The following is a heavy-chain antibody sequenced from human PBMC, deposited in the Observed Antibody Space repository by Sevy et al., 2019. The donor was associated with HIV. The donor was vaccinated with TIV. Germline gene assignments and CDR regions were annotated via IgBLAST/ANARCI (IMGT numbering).Heavy chain of an antibody. Sequence: GGSLRLSCAAAGFTFSSYGMHWVRQAPGKGLEWVAVIWFDGSNTYYADSVKGRFTISRDIAKNTLHLQMNSLRAEDTAVYYCARDLEFYDYGDYGPAFMPDYWGQGTLVTVSS. J-gene: IGHJ4*02. CDR1: GFTFSSYG. V-gene: IGHV3-33*01. CDR3: ARDLEFYDYGDYGPAFMPDY. D-gene: IGHD4-17*01. CDR2: IWFDGSNT.